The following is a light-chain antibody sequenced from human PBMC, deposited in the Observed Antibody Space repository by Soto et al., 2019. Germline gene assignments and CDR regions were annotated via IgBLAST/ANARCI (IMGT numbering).Light chain of an antibody. CDR3: SSYTSSSTRV. V-gene: IGLV2-14*03. J-gene: IGLJ1*01. Sequence: QSALTQPASVSGSPGQSITISCIGTSSDVGGYNYVSWYQHHPGKAPKLIIYDVDNRPSGVSDRFSGSKSGNTASLTISGLQAEDEADYYCSSYTSSSTRVFGTGTKVTVL. CDR2: DVD. CDR1: SSDVGGYNY.